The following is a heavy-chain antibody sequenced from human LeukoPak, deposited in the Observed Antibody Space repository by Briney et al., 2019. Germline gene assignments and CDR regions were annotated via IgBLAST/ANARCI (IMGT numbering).Heavy chain of an antibody. Sequence: SETLSLTCTVSGGSISITTYYWGLIRQPPGKGLEWIGTIYFSGSTYYNPSLKRRVTISVDTSKNQFSLTMSSVTAADTAVYYCANLGYYNYGMDVWGQGTTVTVSS. CDR3: ANLGYYNYGMDV. J-gene: IGHJ6*02. CDR2: IYFSGST. CDR1: GGSISITTYY. V-gene: IGHV4-39*01.